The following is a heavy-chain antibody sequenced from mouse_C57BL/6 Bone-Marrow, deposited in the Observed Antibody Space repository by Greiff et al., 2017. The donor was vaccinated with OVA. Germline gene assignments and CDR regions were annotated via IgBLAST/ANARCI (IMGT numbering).Heavy chain of an antibody. CDR2: ISYDGSN. CDR3: ARLYEYYARDD. CDR1: GYSITSGYY. D-gene: IGHD1-3*01. Sequence: DVKLQESGPGLVKPSQSLSLTCSVTGYSITSGYYWNWIRQFPGNKLEWMGYISYDGSNNYNPSLKNRISITRDTSKNQFFLKLNSVTTEDTATYYCARLYEYYARDDGGQGTTGTVSS. V-gene: IGHV3-6*01. J-gene: IGHJ4*01.